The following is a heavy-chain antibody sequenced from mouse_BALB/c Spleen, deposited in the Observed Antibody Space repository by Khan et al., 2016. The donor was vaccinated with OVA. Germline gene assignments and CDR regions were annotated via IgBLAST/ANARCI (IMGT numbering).Heavy chain of an antibody. D-gene: IGHD4-1*01. Sequence: EVELVESGGDLVKPGGSLKLSCAASGFTFSSYSMSWVRQTPDKRLEWVATISSGGDYTYYPANVKGRFTISRDTAKNTLYLQRSSLKSEDTAMYYCASHLTGSFAYWGQGTLVTVSA. V-gene: IGHV5-6*01. J-gene: IGHJ3*01. CDR1: GFTFSSYS. CDR2: ISSGGDYT. CDR3: ASHLTGSFAY.